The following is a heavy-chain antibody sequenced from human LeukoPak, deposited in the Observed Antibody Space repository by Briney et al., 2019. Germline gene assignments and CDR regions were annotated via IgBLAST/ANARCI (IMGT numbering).Heavy chain of an antibody. CDR2: IYHSGST. D-gene: IGHD3-22*01. Sequence: PSETLSLTCTVSGYSISSAYYCGWMRPPPARGLQWIGRIYHSGSTYYNPSPKSRVTISVETSKNQFSLKLSSVTAADTAVYYCAREATYYYDSIGYSPRYYFDYWGQGTLVSVS. V-gene: IGHV4-38-2*02. J-gene: IGHJ4*02. CDR1: GYSISSAYY. CDR3: AREATYYYDSIGYSPRYYFDY.